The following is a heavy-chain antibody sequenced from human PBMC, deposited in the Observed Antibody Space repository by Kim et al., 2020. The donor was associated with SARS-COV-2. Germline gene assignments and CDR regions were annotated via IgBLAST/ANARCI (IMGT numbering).Heavy chain of an antibody. V-gene: IGHV4-39*01. CDR2: IYYSGST. CDR1: GGSISSSSYY. D-gene: IGHD1-26*01. Sequence: SETLSLTCTVSGGSISSSSYYWGWIRQPPGKGLEWIGSIYYSGSTYYNPSLKSRVTISVDTSKNQFSLKLSSVTAADTAVYYCARPESGSYLDAFDIWGQGTMVTVSS. CDR3: ARPESGSYLDAFDI. J-gene: IGHJ3*02.